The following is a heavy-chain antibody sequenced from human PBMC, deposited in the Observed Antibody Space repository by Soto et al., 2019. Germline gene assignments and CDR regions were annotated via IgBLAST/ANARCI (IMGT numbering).Heavy chain of an antibody. D-gene: IGHD2-2*01. Sequence: QITLKESGPTLVKPTQTLTLTCSFSGFSLTTSGVGVVWVRQPPGKALEWLALIYWDDDKRYSPALKNRLTITKDTSKHQVVLEMTTMDPVDTGTYYCALSHCSNNTCSFMDVWGQGPTVTFSS. J-gene: IGHJ6*02. CDR1: GFSLTTSGVG. CDR3: ALSHCSNNTCSFMDV. CDR2: IYWDDDK. V-gene: IGHV2-5*02.